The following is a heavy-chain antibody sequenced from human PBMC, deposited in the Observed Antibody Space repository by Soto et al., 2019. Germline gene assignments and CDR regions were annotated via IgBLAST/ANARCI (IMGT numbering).Heavy chain of an antibody. CDR2: INGDGSDT. V-gene: IGHV3-7*01. Sequence: GGSLRLSCAASGFTFSTYVMSWVRQAPGKGLEWVSNINGDGSDTHCVGSVMGRFTISRDNAKNSLYLQMNSLRAEDTAVYYCARENFYYMDVWGKGTTVTVSS. CDR3: ARENFYYMDV. J-gene: IGHJ6*03. CDR1: GFTFSTYV.